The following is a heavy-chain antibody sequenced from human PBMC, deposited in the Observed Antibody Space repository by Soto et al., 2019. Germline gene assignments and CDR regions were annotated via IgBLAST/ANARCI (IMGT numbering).Heavy chain of an antibody. J-gene: IGHJ6*03. CDR3: ASARIAARSYYYYMDV. CDR2: TYYRSKWYN. Sequence: QSQTLSLPCAISGDSVSSNSAAWNWIRQSPSRGLEWLGRTYYRSKWYNDYAVSVKSRITINPDTSKNQFSLQLNSVTPEDTAVYYCASARIAARSYYYYMDVWGKGTTVTVSS. V-gene: IGHV6-1*01. D-gene: IGHD6-6*01. CDR1: GDSVSSNSAA.